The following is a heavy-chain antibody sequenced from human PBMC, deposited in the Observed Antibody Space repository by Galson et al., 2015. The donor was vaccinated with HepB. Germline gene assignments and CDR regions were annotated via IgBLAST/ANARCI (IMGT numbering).Heavy chain of an antibody. CDR3: ARDRWGTYYYGSGSPPGYGMDV. Sequence: SVKVSCKASGGTFSSYTISWVRQAPGQGLEWMGRIIPILGIANYAQKFQGRVTITADKSTSTAYMELSSLRSEDTAVYYCARDRWGTYYYGSGSPPGYGMDVWGQGTTVTVSS. J-gene: IGHJ6*02. CDR2: IIPILGIA. D-gene: IGHD3-10*01. CDR1: GGTFSSYT. V-gene: IGHV1-69*04.